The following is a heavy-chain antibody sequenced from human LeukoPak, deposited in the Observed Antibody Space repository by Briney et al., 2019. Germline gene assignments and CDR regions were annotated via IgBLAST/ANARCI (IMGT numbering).Heavy chain of an antibody. CDR2: ISSSSSYI. CDR1: AFTFTSYS. D-gene: IGHD2-15*01. CDR3: ARDLGFGCSGGSCYPGLYYYYGMDV. V-gene: IGHV3-21*01. J-gene: IGHJ6*02. Sequence: GGSLRPSCAASAFTFTSYSMSWVRQAPGKGLEWVSSISSSSSYIYYADSVKGRFTISRDNAKNSLYLQMNSLRAEDTAVYYCARDLGFGCSGGSCYPGLYYYYGMDVWGQGTTVTVSS.